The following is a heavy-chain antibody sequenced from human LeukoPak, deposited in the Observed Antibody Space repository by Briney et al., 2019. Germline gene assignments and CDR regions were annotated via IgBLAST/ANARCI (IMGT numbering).Heavy chain of an antibody. J-gene: IGHJ4*02. Sequence: PGGSLRLSCAASGFTSSTYGMHWVRQAPGKGLEWVAVISYDGTNKYYADSVKGRFTISRDNSKNTLCLQMNSLRAEDSAVYYCAEDGTYYYDSSGYYPDYWGQGTLVTVSS. V-gene: IGHV3-30*18. CDR2: ISYDGTNK. CDR1: GFTSSTYG. CDR3: AEDGTYYYDSSGYYPDY. D-gene: IGHD3-22*01.